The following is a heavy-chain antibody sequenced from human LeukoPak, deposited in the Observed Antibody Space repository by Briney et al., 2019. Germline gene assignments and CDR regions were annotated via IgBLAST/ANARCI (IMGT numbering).Heavy chain of an antibody. CDR1: GGSMNSFF. J-gene: IGHJ5*02. CDR3: ARSMVRGTPLRWFDP. Sequence: SETLSLTCTVSGGSMNSFFWSWIRQPPGKGLEWIGYIHYSGSTNYNPSLKSRVTISVDTSKNQFSLKLSSVSAADTAVYYCARSMVRGTPLRWFDPWGQGTLVTVS. V-gene: IGHV4-59*01. CDR2: IHYSGST. D-gene: IGHD3-10*01.